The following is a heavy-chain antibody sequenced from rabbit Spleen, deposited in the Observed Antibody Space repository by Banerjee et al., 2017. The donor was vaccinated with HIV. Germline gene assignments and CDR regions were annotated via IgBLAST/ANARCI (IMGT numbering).Heavy chain of an antibody. Sequence: QEQLVESGGGLVQPEGSLTHTCTASGFSFSYNYYMCWVRQAPGKGLEWIGCIYAGSSGGTYYASWAKGRFTISKTSSTVDLKMTSLTAADTATYFCARDLTSVIGWNFNLWGPGTLVTVS. CDR3: ARDLTSVIGWNFNL. CDR1: GFSFSYNYY. V-gene: IGHV1S45*01. J-gene: IGHJ4*01. CDR2: IYAGSSGGT. D-gene: IGHD1-1*01.